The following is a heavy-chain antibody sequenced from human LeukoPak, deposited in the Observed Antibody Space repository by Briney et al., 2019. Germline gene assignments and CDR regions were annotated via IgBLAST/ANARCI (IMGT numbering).Heavy chain of an antibody. CDR1: GGSISSSSYY. V-gene: IGHV4-39*02. CDR2: IYYSGST. D-gene: IGHD6-19*01. J-gene: IGHJ5*02. Sequence: PSETLSLTCTVSGGSISSSSYYWGWIRQPPGKGLEWIGSIYYSGSTYYNPSLQSRVTISVDMTKNQLSMMLGSVTAADTAVYYCAKGAGPPWFDPWGQGTLVTVSS. CDR3: AKGAGPPWFDP.